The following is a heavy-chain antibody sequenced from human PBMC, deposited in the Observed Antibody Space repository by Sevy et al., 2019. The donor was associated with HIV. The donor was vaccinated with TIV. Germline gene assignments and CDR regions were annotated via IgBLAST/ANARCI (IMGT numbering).Heavy chain of an antibody. CDR2: INSDGINT. D-gene: IGHD3-16*01. V-gene: IGHV3-74*01. CDR1: GFTFSTYW. CDR3: TSAYAYDTSAFEIDY. J-gene: IGHJ4*02. Sequence: GGSLRLSCAASGFTFSTYWVHWVRQPPGKGLVWVSRINSDGINTNYADSVKGRFTISRDNAKNTVYLQMNSLRAEDTAVYYCTSAYAYDTSAFEIDYWGQGALVTVSS.